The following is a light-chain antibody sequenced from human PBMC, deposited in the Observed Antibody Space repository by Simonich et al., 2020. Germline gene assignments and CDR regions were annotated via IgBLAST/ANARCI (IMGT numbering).Light chain of an antibody. CDR3: QQYYSTPT. CDR2: WAD. Sequence: DIVMTQSPDSLAVSLGERATINCKSSQSVLYSSNNKNYLAWYQQKPGQPPKLLIYWADTREAGVPDRFSGSGSGTDFTLTISSLQAEDVAVYYCQQYYSTPTFGQGTKVEIK. J-gene: IGKJ1*01. CDR1: QSVLYSSNNKNY. V-gene: IGKV4-1*01.